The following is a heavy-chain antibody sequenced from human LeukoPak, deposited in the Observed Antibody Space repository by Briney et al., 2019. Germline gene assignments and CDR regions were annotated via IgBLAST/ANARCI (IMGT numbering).Heavy chain of an antibody. J-gene: IGHJ5*02. V-gene: IGHV4-59*01. CDR3: AREALNWFDP. Sequence: SETLSLTCTVSGGSISSYYWSWIRQPPGKGLEWIGYIYYSGSTNYNPSLKSRVTISVDTSKNQFSLKLSSVTAADTAVYYCAREALNWFDPWGQGTLVTVSS. CDR2: IYYSGST. CDR1: GGSISSYY.